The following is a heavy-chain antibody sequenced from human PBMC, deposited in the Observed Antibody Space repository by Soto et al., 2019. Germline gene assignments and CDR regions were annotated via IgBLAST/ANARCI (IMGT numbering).Heavy chain of an antibody. CDR1: GFAFRSYN. Sequence: EVQLVESGGGLVKPGGSLTLSCAGSGFAFRSYNMNWVRQPPGKGLEWVASISSGSSNIYYAYSVKGRFTISRDNAKDSLYRQMDSLRAEDSAVYYCASATVVAATFDFWGQGALLTVSS. V-gene: IGHV3-21*01. CDR3: ASATVVAATFDF. D-gene: IGHD2-15*01. CDR2: ISSGSSNI. J-gene: IGHJ4*02.